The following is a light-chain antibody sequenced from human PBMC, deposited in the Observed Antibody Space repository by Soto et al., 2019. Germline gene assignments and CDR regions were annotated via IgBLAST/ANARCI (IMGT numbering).Light chain of an antibody. CDR1: QSVSSY. J-gene: IGKJ5*01. Sequence: EIVLTQSPATLSLSPGERATLSCRASQSVSSYLAWYQQKPGQAPRLLIYDASNRATGLPARFSGSGAGTDFTLTISRLEPEDFAVYYCQQRSNFITFGQGTRLEIK. V-gene: IGKV3-11*01. CDR2: DAS. CDR3: QQRSNFIT.